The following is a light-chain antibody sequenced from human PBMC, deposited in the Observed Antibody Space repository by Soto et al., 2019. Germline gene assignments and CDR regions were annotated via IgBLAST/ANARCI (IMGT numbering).Light chain of an antibody. CDR3: QQYNNYWT. CDR2: DAS. V-gene: IGKV1-5*01. Sequence: DIQMSQSHYTLCASVGDRVTITCRASQSISSWLAWYQQKPGKAPKLLIYDASSLESGVPSRFSGSGSATEFTPTISSLQPDDFATYYCQQYNNYWTFGQGTKVDIK. CDR1: QSISSW. J-gene: IGKJ1*01.